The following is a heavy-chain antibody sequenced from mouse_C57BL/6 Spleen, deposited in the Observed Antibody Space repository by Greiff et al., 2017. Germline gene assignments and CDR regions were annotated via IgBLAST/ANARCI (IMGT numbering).Heavy chain of an antibody. J-gene: IGHJ1*03. CDR3: ARVGTTVVADWYFDV. CDR2: NDPEDGDT. V-gene: IGHV14-2*01. D-gene: IGHD1-1*01. Sequence: VQLKQSGAELVKPGASVKLSCTASGFNIKDYYMHWVKQRTEQGLEWIGRNDPEDGDTKYAPKFQGKATITADTSSTTASLQLSSLTSEDTAGYDCARVGTTVVADWYFDVWGTGTTVTVSS. CDR1: GFNIKDYY.